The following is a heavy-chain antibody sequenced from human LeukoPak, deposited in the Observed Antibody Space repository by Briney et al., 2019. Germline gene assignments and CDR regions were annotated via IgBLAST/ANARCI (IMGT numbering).Heavy chain of an antibody. J-gene: IGHJ6*03. Sequence: PGGSLRLSCAASGFTFSSYSMNWVRQAPGKGLEWVSSISSSSSYIYYADSVKGRFTISRDNAKNSLYLQMNSLRAEDTAVYYCARDQVYSSSWYPPYYYYYYMDVWGKGTTVTVSS. CDR3: ARDQVYSSSWYPPYYYYYYMDV. CDR1: GFTFSSYS. V-gene: IGHV3-21*01. D-gene: IGHD6-13*01. CDR2: ISSSSSYI.